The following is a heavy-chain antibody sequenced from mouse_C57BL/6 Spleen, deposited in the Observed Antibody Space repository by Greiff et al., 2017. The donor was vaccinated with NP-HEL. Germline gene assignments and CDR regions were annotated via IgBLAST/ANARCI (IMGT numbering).Heavy chain of an antibody. D-gene: IGHD1-1*02. Sequence: QVQLQQPGAELVMPGASVKLSCKASGYTFTSYWMHWVKQRPAQGLEWIGEIDPSDSYTNYNQKFKGKSTLTVDKSSSTAYMQLSRLTSEDSAVYYCASMVHWYFDVWGTGTTVTVSS. V-gene: IGHV1-69*01. J-gene: IGHJ1*03. CDR3: ASMVHWYFDV. CDR1: GYTFTSYW. CDR2: IDPSDSYT.